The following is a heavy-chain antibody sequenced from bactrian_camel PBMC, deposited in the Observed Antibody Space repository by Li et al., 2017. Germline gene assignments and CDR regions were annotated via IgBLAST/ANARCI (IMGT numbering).Heavy chain of an antibody. D-gene: IGHD2*01. CDR2: CPSDRDST. CDR3: ARGWWSLVVDY. CDR1: GFTFGSYR. J-gene: IGHJ4*01. Sequence: QLVESGGGLVQPGGSLRLSCAASGFTFGSYRMYWIRQAPGKGLEWVSTCPSDRDSTYYADSVKGRFTTSRDNAKNTLYLQMDSLKTEDTAMYYCARGWWSLVVDYRGQGTQVTVS. V-gene: IGHV3S1*01.